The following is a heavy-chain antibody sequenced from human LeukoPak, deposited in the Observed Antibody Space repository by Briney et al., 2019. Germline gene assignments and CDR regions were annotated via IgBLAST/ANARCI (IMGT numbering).Heavy chain of an antibody. CDR2: ISSSSSYI. CDR1: GLTFSSYS. J-gene: IGHJ4*02. CDR3: AREYYDFWSGHPFDY. D-gene: IGHD3-3*01. Sequence: GGSLRLSCAASGLTFSSYSMNWVRQAPGKGLEWVSSISSSSSYIYYADSVKGRFTISRDNAKNSLYLQMNSLRAEDTAVYYCAREYYDFWSGHPFDYWGQGTLVTVSS. V-gene: IGHV3-21*01.